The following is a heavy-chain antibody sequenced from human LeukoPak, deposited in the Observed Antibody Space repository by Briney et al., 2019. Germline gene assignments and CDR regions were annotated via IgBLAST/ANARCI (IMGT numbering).Heavy chain of an antibody. D-gene: IGHD2-15*01. Sequence: GGSLRLSCAASGFTFSSYAMHWVRQAPGKGLEWVAFISYDGSNKNYADSVKGRFTISRDNSKNTLYLQMNSLRAEDTAVYYCAREADCSGGSCYSGFDYWGQGILVIVSS. CDR1: GFTFSSYA. CDR2: ISYDGSNK. V-gene: IGHV3-30-3*01. J-gene: IGHJ4*02. CDR3: AREADCSGGSCYSGFDY.